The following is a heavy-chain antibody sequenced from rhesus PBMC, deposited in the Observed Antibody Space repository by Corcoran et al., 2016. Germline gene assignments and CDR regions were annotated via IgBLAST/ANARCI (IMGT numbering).Heavy chain of an antibody. Sequence: QVQLVQSGAEIKQPGASVKLSCKASGYSFTNYYIHWVRTAPGQGLEWIGLISPYNGNKVYAQNFQGRVTITTDTSTTTGYMELSSLRSEDTAVYYCTRAPAAGGFDYWGQGVPVTVSS. J-gene: IGHJ4*01. CDR3: TRAPAAGGFDY. D-gene: IGHD6-25*01. CDR1: GYSFTNYY. V-gene: IGHV1-180*01. CDR2: ISPYNGNK.